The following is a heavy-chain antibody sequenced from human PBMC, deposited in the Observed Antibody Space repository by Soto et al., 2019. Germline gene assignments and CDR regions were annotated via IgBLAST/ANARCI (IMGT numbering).Heavy chain of an antibody. CDR2: IYYSGST. J-gene: IGHJ6*02. D-gene: IGHD2-2*01. V-gene: IGHV4-59*01. Sequence: SETLSLTCTVSGGSISSYYWSWIRQPPGKGLEWIGDIYYSGSTNYNPSLKSRVTISVDTSKNQFSLKLSSVTAADTAVYYCARDNPPYCSSTSCYYYYGMDVWGQGTTVTVSS. CDR1: GGSISSYY. CDR3: ARDNPPYCSSTSCYYYYGMDV.